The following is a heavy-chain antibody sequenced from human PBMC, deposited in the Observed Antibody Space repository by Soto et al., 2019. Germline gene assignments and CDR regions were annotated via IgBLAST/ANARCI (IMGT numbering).Heavy chain of an antibody. CDR2: IKQDGSEK. CDR3: ASGEGYSSSWYLGY. CDR1: GFTFSSYW. Sequence: EVQLVESGGGLVQPGGSLRLSCAASGFTFSSYWMSWVRQAPGKGLEWVANIKQDGSEKYYVASVKGPFTISRDNAKNSLYMQMNSLRAEDTSVYYCASGEGYSSSWYLGYWGQGTLVTVSS. D-gene: IGHD6-13*01. J-gene: IGHJ4*02. V-gene: IGHV3-7*01.